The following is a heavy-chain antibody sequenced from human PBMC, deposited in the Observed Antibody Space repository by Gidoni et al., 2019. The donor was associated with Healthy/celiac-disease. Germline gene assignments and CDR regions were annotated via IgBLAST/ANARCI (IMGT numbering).Heavy chain of an antibody. J-gene: IGHJ3*02. CDR2: ISWNSGSI. CDR1: GFTFDDYA. V-gene: IGHV3-9*01. Sequence: EVQLVESGGGLVQPGRSLRLSCAASGFTFDDYAMHWVRQAPGKGLEWVSGISWNSGSIGYADSVKGRFTISRDNAKNSLYLQMNSLRAEDTALYYCARAGSRVEPSAPTDAFDIWGQGTMVTVSS. D-gene: IGHD1-1*01. CDR3: ARAGSRVEPSAPTDAFDI.